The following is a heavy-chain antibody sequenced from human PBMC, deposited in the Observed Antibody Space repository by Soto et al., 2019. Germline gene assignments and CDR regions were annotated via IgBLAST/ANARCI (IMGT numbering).Heavy chain of an antibody. CDR3: ARRRYCGYDCYHKHYYGMDV. CDR2: IITVLGTT. CDR1: GDTFSSYA. Sequence: QVQLVQSGAELKKTGSSVTVSCRASGDTFSSYAVNWVRQAPGRGLEWMGRIITVLGTTDYAQNFKGRVTITAEKSTKTVYMELSSLRSGDTAVYYCARRRYCGYDCYHKHYYGMDVWGQGTTVTVAS. D-gene: IGHD2-21*01. J-gene: IGHJ6*02. V-gene: IGHV1-69*08.